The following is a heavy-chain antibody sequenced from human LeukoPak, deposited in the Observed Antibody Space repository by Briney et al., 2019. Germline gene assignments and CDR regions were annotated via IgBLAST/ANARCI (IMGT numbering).Heavy chain of an antibody. J-gene: IGHJ4*02. V-gene: IGHV3-23*01. CDR3: VKDRYVDY. D-gene: IGHD2-2*01. Sequence: PGGSLRLSCAASGFTFSSSAMSWVRQVPGKGLEWVSGISASGGSTNYADSVKGRFTISRDNSKNTLHLQMSSLRSEDTAVYYCVKDRYVDYWGQGTLVTVSS. CDR2: ISASGGST. CDR1: GFTFSSSA.